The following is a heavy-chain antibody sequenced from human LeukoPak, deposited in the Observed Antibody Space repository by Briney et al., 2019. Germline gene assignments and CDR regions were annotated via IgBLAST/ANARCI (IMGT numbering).Heavy chain of an antibody. J-gene: IGHJ4*02. CDR2: INSDGSST. D-gene: IGHD2-15*01. CDR1: GFAFSTYW. Sequence: PGGSLRLSCAAFGFAFSTYWMHWVRQAPGKGLVWVSRINSDGSSTSYADSVKGRFTISRDNAKNTLYLQMNTLRAEDTAVYYCTRGGYCSGDTCYPQAYCWGQGALVTVSS. CDR3: TRGGYCSGDTCYPQAYC. V-gene: IGHV3-74*01.